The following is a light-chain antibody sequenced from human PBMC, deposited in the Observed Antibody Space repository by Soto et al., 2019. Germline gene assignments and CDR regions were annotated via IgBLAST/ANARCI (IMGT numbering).Light chain of an antibody. Sequence: QSALTQPPSASGSPGQSVTISCTGTSGDVGAYDYVSWYQQHPGKAPKLLIYKVTKRPLGVPDRFSGSKSGNAASLTVSGLQAEDEADYYCSSYAGSNYPYVFGTGTKVTVL. CDR1: SGDVGAYDY. CDR3: SSYAGSNYPYV. J-gene: IGLJ1*01. CDR2: KVT. V-gene: IGLV2-8*01.